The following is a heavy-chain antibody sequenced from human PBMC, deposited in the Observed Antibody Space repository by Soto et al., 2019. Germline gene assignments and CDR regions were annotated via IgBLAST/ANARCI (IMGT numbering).Heavy chain of an antibody. CDR1: GFTVSSNY. V-gene: IGHV3-66*01. J-gene: IGHJ6*02. CDR2: IYSGGST. D-gene: IGHD1-26*01. CDR3: ARDVAGPSVGMDV. Sequence: GGSLRLSCAASGFTVSSNYMSWVRQAPGKGLEWVSVIYSGGSTYYADSVKGRFTISRHNSKNKLYLQMNSLRAEDTAVYYCARDVAGPSVGMDVWGQGTTVTVSS.